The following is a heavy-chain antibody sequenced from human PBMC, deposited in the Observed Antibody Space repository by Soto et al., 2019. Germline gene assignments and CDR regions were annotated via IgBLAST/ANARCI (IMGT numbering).Heavy chain of an antibody. CDR2: IYYSGST. J-gene: IGHJ4*02. D-gene: IGHD3-9*01. CDR3: ARAGYDILTGYYLDY. V-gene: IGHV4-31*03. Sequence: QVQLQESGPGLVKPSQTLSLTCTVSGGSISSGGYYWSGIRQHPGKGLERIGYIYYSGSTYYNPSLKSRGTISVDTAKNKSSLKLSSVTAADTAVYYCARAGYDILTGYYLDYWGQGTLVTVSS. CDR1: GGSISSGGYY.